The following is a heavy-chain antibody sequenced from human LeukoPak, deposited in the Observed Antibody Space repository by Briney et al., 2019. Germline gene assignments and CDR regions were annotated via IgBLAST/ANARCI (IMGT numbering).Heavy chain of an antibody. D-gene: IGHD3-9*01. CDR1: GGSISGHY. CDR2: IFYSGRT. V-gene: IGHV4-59*11. CDR3: ARVGYYNGFDY. Sequence: SETLSLTCTVSGGSISGHYWSWIRQPPGRGLEWIGYIFYSGRTNYNPSLKSRVTISVDTSKNQFSLKLSSVTAADTAVYYCARVGYYNGFDYWGQGTLVTVSS. J-gene: IGHJ4*02.